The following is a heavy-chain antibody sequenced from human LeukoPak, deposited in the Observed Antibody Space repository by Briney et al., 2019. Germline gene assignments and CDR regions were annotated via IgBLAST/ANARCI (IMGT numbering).Heavy chain of an antibody. CDR1: GYSISSGYY. D-gene: IGHD3-3*01. CDR2: FYHSGST. CDR3: AGTIFRVLTGPFDY. J-gene: IGHJ4*02. Sequence: PSETLSLTCAVSGYSISSGYYWGWIRQSPEKGLEWIGSFYHSGSTYYNPSLKRRVTISIDTSKNQFSLKLSSVTAADTAIYYCAGTIFRVLTGPFDYWGQGTLVTVSS. V-gene: IGHV4-38-2*01.